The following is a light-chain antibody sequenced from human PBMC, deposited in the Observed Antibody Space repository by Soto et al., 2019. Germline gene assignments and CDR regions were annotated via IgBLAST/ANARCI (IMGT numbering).Light chain of an antibody. CDR1: SSDVGRYNY. V-gene: IGLV2-14*01. CDR3: TSYTSNTTWV. Sequence: QSALTQPAAVSGPPGQSITISCTGTSSDVGRYNYVSWYQQHPGKAPKLMIYRVRNRPSGVSNRFSASKSGNTASLTISGLQAEDEADYYCTSYTSNTTWVFGGGTKLTVL. J-gene: IGLJ3*02. CDR2: RVR.